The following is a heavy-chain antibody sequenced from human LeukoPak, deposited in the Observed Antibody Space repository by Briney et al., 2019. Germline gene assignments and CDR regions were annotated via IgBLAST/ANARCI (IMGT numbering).Heavy chain of an antibody. Sequence: GGSLRLSCAASGFTFSSYWMGWVRQAPGKGLEWVANIKQDGSGKYYVDSVRGRFTISRDNAKNSLYLQMSSLRAEDTAVYYCARESGSPGWFDPWGQGTLVTVSS. V-gene: IGHV3-7*01. CDR3: ARESGSPGWFDP. J-gene: IGHJ5*02. D-gene: IGHD1-26*01. CDR2: IKQDGSGK. CDR1: GFTFSSYW.